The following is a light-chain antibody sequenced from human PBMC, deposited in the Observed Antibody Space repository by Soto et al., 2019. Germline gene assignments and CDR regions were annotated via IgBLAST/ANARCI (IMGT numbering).Light chain of an antibody. CDR3: QQLFDSPIT. V-gene: IGKV3-11*01. CDR2: GAS. CDR1: QSVSSY. Sequence: EIVLTQSPATLSLSPGERATLSCRASQSVSSYLAWYQQKPGQAPRLLIYGASTRATGIPARFSGSGSGTDFTLTISSLQPEDFATYYCQQLFDSPITFGQGTRLEIK. J-gene: IGKJ5*01.